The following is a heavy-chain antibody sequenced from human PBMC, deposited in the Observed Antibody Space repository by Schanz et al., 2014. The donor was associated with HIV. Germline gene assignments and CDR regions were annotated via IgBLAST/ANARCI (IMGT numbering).Heavy chain of an antibody. D-gene: IGHD3-10*01. Sequence: VQLVESGGRLVKPGESLTLSCITSGSPLSGYSMNWVRQAPGKGLEWVSSISSSGTYIHYADSVKGRFTISRDNAKNSLYLQMNSLRAEDTAVYYCAREDMARGGLYWGQGTLVTVSS. CDR2: ISSSGTYI. CDR1: GSPLSGYS. V-gene: IGHV3-21*04. J-gene: IGHJ4*02. CDR3: AREDMARGGLY.